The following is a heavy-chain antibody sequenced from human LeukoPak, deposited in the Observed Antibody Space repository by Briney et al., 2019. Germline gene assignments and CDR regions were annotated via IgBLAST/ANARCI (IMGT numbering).Heavy chain of an antibody. D-gene: IGHD4-17*01. V-gene: IGHV3-23*01. Sequence: GGSLRLSCAASGFTFSNSAMSWVRQAPGKGLEWVSGFTRNDETTSYADSVKGRFTISRDNSRDTLYLQMNSLTAEDTAVYYCAKDPNGDDIGAFDMWGQGIMVSVSS. CDR2: FTRNDETT. CDR1: GFTFSNSA. J-gene: IGHJ3*02. CDR3: AKDPNGDDIGAFDM.